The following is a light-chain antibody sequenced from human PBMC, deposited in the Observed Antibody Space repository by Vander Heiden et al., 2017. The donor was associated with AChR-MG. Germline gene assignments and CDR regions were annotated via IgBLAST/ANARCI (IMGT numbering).Light chain of an antibody. V-gene: IGLV2-11*01. Sequence: QSALTQPRPVSGSPGQSVTISCTGTSSDGGGYNYVSWYQQHPGKAPKLMIYDVSKRPSGVPDRFSGSKSGNTASLTISGLQAEDEADYYCCSYAGSYTLVVFGGGTKLTVL. CDR3: CSYAGSYTLVV. CDR1: SSDGGGYNY. CDR2: DVS. J-gene: IGLJ2*01.